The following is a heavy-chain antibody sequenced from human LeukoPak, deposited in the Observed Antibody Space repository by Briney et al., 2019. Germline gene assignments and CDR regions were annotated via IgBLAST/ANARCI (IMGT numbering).Heavy chain of an antibody. CDR3: ATPWDTFGVRNGPHVGFDH. CDR1: GFTLSHYA. V-gene: IGHV3-30-3*01. D-gene: IGHD3-3*01. CDR2: ISHDGSNI. Sequence: GGSLRLSCAASGFTLSHYAMHWVRQAPGKGLDWVAVISHDGSNINYADSVKGRFTIPRDNSKNTLYLQMNSLRAEDTAGYYCATPWDTFGVRNGPHVGFDHWGQGTLVTVSS. J-gene: IGHJ4*02.